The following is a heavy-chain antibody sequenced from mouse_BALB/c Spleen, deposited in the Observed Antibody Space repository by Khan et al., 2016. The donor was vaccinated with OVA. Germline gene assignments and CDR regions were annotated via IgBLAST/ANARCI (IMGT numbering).Heavy chain of an antibody. CDR2: INPTSGYT. J-gene: IGHJ2*01. Sequence: LEVSGAELAKPGASVKMSCTASGYTFPSYWMHWIKQRPGQGLEWIGYINPTSGYTDYNQKFKDKATLTADKSSSTAYMQLSSLTSDDSAVYYCARDRIDYWGQGTALTVSS. CDR3: ARDRIDY. CDR1: GYTFPSYW. V-gene: IGHV1-7*01.